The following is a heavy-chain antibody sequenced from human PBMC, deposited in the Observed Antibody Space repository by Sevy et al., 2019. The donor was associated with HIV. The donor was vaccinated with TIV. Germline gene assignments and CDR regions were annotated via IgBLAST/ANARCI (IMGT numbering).Heavy chain of an antibody. CDR2: IYYSGST. CDR3: ARSMIVVPATFDY. Sequence: SETLSLTCTVSGGSISSGGYYWSWIRQHPGKGLEWIGYIYYSGSTYYNPSLKSRVTISVDTSKNQFSLKLSSVTAADTAVHYCARSMIVVPATFDYWGQGTLVTVSS. CDR1: GGSISSGGYY. J-gene: IGHJ4*02. V-gene: IGHV4-31*03. D-gene: IGHD3-22*01.